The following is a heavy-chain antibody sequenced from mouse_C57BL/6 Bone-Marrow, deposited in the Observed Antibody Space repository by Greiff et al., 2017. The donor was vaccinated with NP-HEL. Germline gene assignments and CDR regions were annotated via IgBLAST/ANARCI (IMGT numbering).Heavy chain of an antibody. CDR1: GYTFTDYE. V-gene: IGHV1-15*01. CDR3: TIYYDYDRAWFAY. D-gene: IGHD2-4*01. J-gene: IGHJ3*01. CDR2: IDPETGGT. Sequence: VKLQQSGAELVRPGASVTLSCKASGYTFTDYEMHWVKQTPVHGLEWIGAIDPETGGTAYNQKFKGKAILTADKSSSTAYMELRSLTSEDSAVYYCTIYYDYDRAWFAYWGQGTLVTVSA.